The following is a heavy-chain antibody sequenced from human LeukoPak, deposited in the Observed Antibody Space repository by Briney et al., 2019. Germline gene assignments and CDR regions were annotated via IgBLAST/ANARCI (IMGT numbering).Heavy chain of an antibody. CDR1: GFTFSSYW. CDR3: ARAGGDSYALKDWFDP. D-gene: IGHD5-18*01. CDR2: INSDGSST. V-gene: IGHV3-74*01. Sequence: GGSLRLSCAASGFTFSSYWMHWVRQAPGKGLVWVSRINSDGSSTTYADSVKGRFTISRDNAKNTLYLQMNSLRADDTALYYCARAGGDSYALKDWFDPWGQGTRVTVSS. J-gene: IGHJ5*02.